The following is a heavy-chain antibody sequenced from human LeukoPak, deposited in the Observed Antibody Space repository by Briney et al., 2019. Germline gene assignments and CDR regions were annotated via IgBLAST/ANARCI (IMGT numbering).Heavy chain of an antibody. Sequence: PGGSLRLSCAASGFTFSNAWMNWVRQAPGKGLEWVGRIKSKTDGGTTDYAAPVKGRFTISRDDSKNTLYLQMNSLKTEDTAVYYCTTSGSYVYYYYYYGMDVWGQGTTVTVSS. CDR3: TTSGSYVYYYYYYGMDV. J-gene: IGHJ6*02. D-gene: IGHD1-26*01. CDR1: GFTFSNAW. V-gene: IGHV3-15*07. CDR2: IKSKTDGGTT.